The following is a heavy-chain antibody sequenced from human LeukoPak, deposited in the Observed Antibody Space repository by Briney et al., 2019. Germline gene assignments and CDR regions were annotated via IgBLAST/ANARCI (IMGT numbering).Heavy chain of an antibody. CDR1: SFTFVDYA. CDR3: SKDTQFRLARYLQL. Sequence: GGSLRLSCAVSSFTFVDYAMYWFLQTPGEGLEGVSGISWNSGSIGYAASVKGGFTISRDNAQNSVYLQMQSLRPADKALYYYSKDTQFRLARYLQLWGKGTLDTVST. V-gene: IGHV3-9*01. D-gene: IGHD5-24*01. CDR2: ISWNSGSI. J-gene: IGHJ1*01.